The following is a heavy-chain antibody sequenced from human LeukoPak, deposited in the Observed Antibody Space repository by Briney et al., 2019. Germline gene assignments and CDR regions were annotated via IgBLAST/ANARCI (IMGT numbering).Heavy chain of an antibody. Sequence: PSETLSLTCTVSGGSISSSSYYWGWIRQPPGKGLEWIGSIYYSGSTYYNPSLKSRVTISVATSKNQFSLKLSSVTAADTAVYYCARAGGRYCSGGSCYGLWGQGTLVTVSS. V-gene: IGHV4-39*01. CDR3: ARAGGRYCSGGSCYGL. CDR2: IYYSGST. CDR1: GGSISSSSYY. J-gene: IGHJ4*02. D-gene: IGHD2-15*01.